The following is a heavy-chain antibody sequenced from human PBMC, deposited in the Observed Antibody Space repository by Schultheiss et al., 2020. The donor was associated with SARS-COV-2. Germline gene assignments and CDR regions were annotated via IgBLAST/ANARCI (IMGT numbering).Heavy chain of an antibody. V-gene: IGHV4-59*01. CDR2: IFYTGTT. CDR3: AREGGWFDP. J-gene: IGHJ5*02. CDR1: GDSISNYY. Sequence: SETLSLTCTVSGDSISNYYWSWVRQPPGKGPEWIGYIFYTGTTNYNPSLKSRVTISVDTSRNQFSLKLRSVTAADTAVYYCAREGGWFDPWGQGTLVTVSS. D-gene: IGHD3-16*01.